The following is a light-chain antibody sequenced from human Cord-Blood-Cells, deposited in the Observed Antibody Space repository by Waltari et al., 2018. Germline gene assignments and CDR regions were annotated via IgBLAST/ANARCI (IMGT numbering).Light chain of an antibody. CDR1: SSDGGGYNY. CDR3: SSYAGSNNLV. J-gene: IGLJ2*01. Sequence: QPALTQPPSASGPPGQSVTISGTGTSSDGGGYNYLSWYQQHPGKAPKLMIYEVSKRPSGVPDRFSGSKSGNTASLTVSGLQAEDEADYYCSSYAGSNNLVFGGGTKLTVL. V-gene: IGLV2-8*01. CDR2: EVS.